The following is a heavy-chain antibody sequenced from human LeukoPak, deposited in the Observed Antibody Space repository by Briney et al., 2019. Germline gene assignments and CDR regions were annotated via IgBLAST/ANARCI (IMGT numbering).Heavy chain of an antibody. CDR2: ISGDGVST. D-gene: IGHD3-22*01. CDR1: GLPIGDFA. J-gene: IGHJ4*02. V-gene: IGHV3-43*02. CDR3: ARDPYYPTYYYDSSGYPTFDY. Sequence: GGSLRLSCVASGLPIGDFAMHWVRQAPGQGLEWVSLISGDGVSTFFADSVKGRFSISRGNSKNSLFLEMSSLRTEDTAMYYCARDPYYPTYYYDSSGYPTFDYWGQGTLVTVSS.